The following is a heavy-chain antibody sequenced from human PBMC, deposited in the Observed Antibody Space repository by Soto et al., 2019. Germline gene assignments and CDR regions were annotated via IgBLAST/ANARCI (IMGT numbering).Heavy chain of an antibody. CDR1: GVSISRYY. Sequence: PSETLSLTCTVCGVSISRYYWSWIRQPPGKGLEWIGYIYYSGSTNYNPSLKSRVTISVDTSKNQFSLKLSSVTAADTAVYYCASSLGGRYYDFWSGYPLDYYMDVWGKGTTVTVS. D-gene: IGHD3-3*01. V-gene: IGHV4-59*08. J-gene: IGHJ6*03. CDR2: IYYSGST. CDR3: ASSLGGRYYDFWSGYPLDYYMDV.